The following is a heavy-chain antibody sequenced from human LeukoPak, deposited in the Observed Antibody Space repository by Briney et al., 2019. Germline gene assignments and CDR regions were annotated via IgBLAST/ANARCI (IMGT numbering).Heavy chain of an antibody. CDR2: VYSTGNT. Sequence: ASETLSLTRTVSAVSISSGNFYWSWIRQSAGKGLEWIGHVYSTGNTKYNPSLKSRVTISADTSKNQISLRLRSVTAADTAMFYCARDGDAVSAAIAGAFDLWGRGTMVTVSS. CDR3: ARDGDAVSAAIAGAFDL. D-gene: IGHD2-2*01. V-gene: IGHV4-61*09. J-gene: IGHJ3*01. CDR1: AVSISSGNFY.